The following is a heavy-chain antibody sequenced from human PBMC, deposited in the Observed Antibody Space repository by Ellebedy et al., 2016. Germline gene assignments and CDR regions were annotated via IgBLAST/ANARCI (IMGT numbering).Heavy chain of an antibody. J-gene: IGHJ5*02. Sequence: SETLSLXCTVSGGSISSGGYYWSWIRQHPGKGLEWIGYIYYSGSTYYNPSLKSRVTISVDTSKNQFSLKLSSVTAADTAVYYCARVVGSGFWSGYGKLDPWGQGTLVTVSS. V-gene: IGHV4-31*03. CDR2: IYYSGST. D-gene: IGHD3-3*01. CDR3: ARVVGSGFWSGYGKLDP. CDR1: GGSISSGGYY.